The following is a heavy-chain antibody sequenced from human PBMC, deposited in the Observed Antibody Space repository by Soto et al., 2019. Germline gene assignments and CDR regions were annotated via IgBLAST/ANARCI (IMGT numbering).Heavy chain of an antibody. V-gene: IGHV3-33*01. D-gene: IGHD5-12*01. CDR3: ARAKGYSGYDVDY. CDR2: IWYDGSNK. CDR1: GFTFSSYG. Sequence: GGSLRLSCAASGFTFSSYGMHWVRQAPGKGLEWVAVIWYDGSNKYYADSGKGRFTISRDNSKNTLYLQMNSLRAEDTAVYYCARAKGYSGYDVDYWGQGTLVTVSS. J-gene: IGHJ4*02.